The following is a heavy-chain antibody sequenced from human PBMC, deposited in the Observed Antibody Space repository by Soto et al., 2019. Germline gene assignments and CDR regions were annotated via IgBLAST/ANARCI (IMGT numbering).Heavy chain of an antibody. D-gene: IGHD6-19*01. J-gene: IGHJ6*02. CDR2: IYYSGST. Sequence: KTSETLSLTCTVSGGSISSSSYYWGWIRQPPGKGLEWIGSIYYSGSTYYNPSLKSRVTISVDTSKNQFSLKLSSVTAADTAVYYCATTYSSGWRGKSYYYYGMDVWGQGTTVTVSS. CDR3: ATTYSSGWRGKSYYYYGMDV. CDR1: GGSISSSSYY. V-gene: IGHV4-39*01.